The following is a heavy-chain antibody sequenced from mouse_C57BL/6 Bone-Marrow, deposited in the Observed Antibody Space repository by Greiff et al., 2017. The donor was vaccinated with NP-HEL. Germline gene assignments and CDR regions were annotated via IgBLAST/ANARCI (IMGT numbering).Heavy chain of an antibody. Sequence: EVQLVESGGDLVKPGGSLKLSCAASGFTFSSYGMSWVRQTPDKRLEWVATISSGGSYTYYPDSVKGRFTFSSANAKNTLYLQMSSLKSEDTAMYYGSRHVPAWFAYWGQGTLVTVSA. CDR1: GFTFSSYG. CDR3: SRHVPAWFAY. J-gene: IGHJ3*01. CDR2: ISSGGSYT. V-gene: IGHV5-6*01.